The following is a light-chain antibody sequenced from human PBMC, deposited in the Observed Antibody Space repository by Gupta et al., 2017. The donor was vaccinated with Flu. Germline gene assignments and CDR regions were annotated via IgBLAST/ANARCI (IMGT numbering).Light chain of an antibody. Sequence: SYELTQPLSVSVSPGQTARITCSGDALPKQYAYWYQQKPGQAPVLMIYKDSERPSGIPERFSGSRSGTTVTLTISGVQAEDEADYYCQSADSSGTYVVFGGGTKLTVL. V-gene: IGLV3-25*02. CDR3: QSADSSGTYVV. CDR2: KDS. CDR1: ALPKQY. J-gene: IGLJ2*01.